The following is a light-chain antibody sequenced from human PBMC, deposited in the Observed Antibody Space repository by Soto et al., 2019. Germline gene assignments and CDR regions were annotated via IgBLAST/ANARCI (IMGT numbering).Light chain of an antibody. CDR3: NSYTSTYTGV. Sequence: QSVLTQPASVSGSPGQSITISCTGTSSDVGGYNYVSWYQQHPGKAPKLMIYEVSNWPSGVSNRFSGSKSGNTASLTISGLQAEDEADYYCNSYTSTYTGVFGTGTKVTVL. CDR1: SSDVGGYNY. CDR2: EVS. V-gene: IGLV2-14*01. J-gene: IGLJ1*01.